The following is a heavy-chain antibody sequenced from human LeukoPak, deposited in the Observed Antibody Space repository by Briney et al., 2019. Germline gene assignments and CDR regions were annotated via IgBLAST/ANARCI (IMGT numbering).Heavy chain of an antibody. Sequence: GSLRLSCAASGFTFGSYWMSWVRQAPGKGREWVANIKQDGNEKYYVDSVKGRFTIYRDNAENSLYLQMNSLRAEDTAVYYCTRDPLTQNDYWGQGTLVTVSS. CDR3: TRDPLTQNDY. CDR1: GFTFGSYW. CDR2: IKQDGNEK. V-gene: IGHV3-7*01. J-gene: IGHJ4*02. D-gene: IGHD1-14*01.